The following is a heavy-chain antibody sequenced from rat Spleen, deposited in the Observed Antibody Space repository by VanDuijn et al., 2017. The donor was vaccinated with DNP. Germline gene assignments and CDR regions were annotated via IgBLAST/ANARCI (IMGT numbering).Heavy chain of an antibody. Sequence: EVQLVESGGGLVQPGRSLKLSCAASGFTFSAYYMAWVRQAPAKGLEWVAYIGSPAYAPYYADSVKGRFTISRDNAKSTLYLQMNSLRSEDMATYYCARHALSTFDYWGQGVMVTVSS. CDR2: IGSPAYAP. J-gene: IGHJ2*01. CDR3: ARHALSTFDY. D-gene: IGHD1-2*01. V-gene: IGHV5-22*01. CDR1: GFTFSAYY.